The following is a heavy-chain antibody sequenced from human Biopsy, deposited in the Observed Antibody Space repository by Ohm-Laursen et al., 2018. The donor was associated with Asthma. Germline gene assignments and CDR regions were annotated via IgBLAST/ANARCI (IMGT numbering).Heavy chain of an antibody. J-gene: IGHJ4*02. CDR3: ARGRVYVCYGGTCYSDAFDY. D-gene: IGHD2-15*01. Sequence: ASVKVSCKSSGYTFTGYCIHWVRQASGQGLEWMGRINPKTGDTDYAQKFQGSVTMTRDTSISTAYMELSRLRSDDSALYYCARGRVYVCYGGTCYSDAFDYWGQGTLVTVSS. CDR1: GYTFTGYC. CDR2: INPKTGDT. V-gene: IGHV1-2*06.